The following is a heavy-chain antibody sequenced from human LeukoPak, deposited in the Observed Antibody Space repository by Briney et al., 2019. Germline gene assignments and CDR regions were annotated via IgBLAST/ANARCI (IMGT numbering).Heavy chain of an antibody. D-gene: IGHD2-2*01. CDR2: IIPIFGTA. Sequence: SVKVSCKASRGTFSSYAISWVRQAPGQGVEWMGGIIPIFGTANYAQKFQGRVTITADESTSTAYMELSSLRSEDTAVYYCARDIVVVPAVGLNYYYYGMDVWGKGTTVTVSS. V-gene: IGHV1-69*01. CDR3: ARDIVVVPAVGLNYYYYGMDV. CDR1: RGTFSSYA. J-gene: IGHJ6*04.